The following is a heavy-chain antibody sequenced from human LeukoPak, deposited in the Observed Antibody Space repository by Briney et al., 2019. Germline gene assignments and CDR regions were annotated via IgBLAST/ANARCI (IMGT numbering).Heavy chain of an antibody. CDR2: INWNSGST. J-gene: IGHJ4*02. CDR3: ARRRVTLVRGVDITSYYFDY. CDR1: GFTVSSNY. V-gene: IGHV3-20*04. D-gene: IGHD3-10*01. Sequence: GGSLRLSCAASGFTVSSNYMGWVRQAPGKGLEWVSGINWNSGSTGYANSVKGRFTISRDNAKNSLYLQMNSLRAEDTALYYCARRRVTLVRGVDITSYYFDYWGQGTLVTVSS.